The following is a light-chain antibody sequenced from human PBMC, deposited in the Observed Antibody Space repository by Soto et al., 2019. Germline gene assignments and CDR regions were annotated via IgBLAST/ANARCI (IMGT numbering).Light chain of an antibody. Sequence: DIQMTQSPSSLSASVGDRVTMTCRASQAISKDLNWYQQKPGKAPKLLMFEASNLQTGVSSRFSGSGSGSDFTLTINILKREDFATYYCQEYYYLPYTFGQGTTLEI. CDR3: QEYYYLPYT. CDR1: QAISKD. V-gene: IGKV1-33*01. J-gene: IGKJ2*01. CDR2: EAS.